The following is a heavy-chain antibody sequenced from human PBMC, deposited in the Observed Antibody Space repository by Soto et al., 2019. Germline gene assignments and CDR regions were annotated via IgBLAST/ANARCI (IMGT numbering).Heavy chain of an antibody. CDR3: ARAGTSVAGALCDS. Sequence: QVQLVQSGPDVKKPGASVKVSCNSSGFTFTSYGFSWVRQAPGEGLEWMGWVSAHNGYTTYAQKFLGRVTMTTGPSTNTVYMELRSLTSYDPAVYYCARAGTSVAGALCDSWGQGTLITVSS. J-gene: IGHJ4*02. D-gene: IGHD1-1*01. V-gene: IGHV1-18*01. CDR1: GFTFTSYG. CDR2: VSAHNGYT.